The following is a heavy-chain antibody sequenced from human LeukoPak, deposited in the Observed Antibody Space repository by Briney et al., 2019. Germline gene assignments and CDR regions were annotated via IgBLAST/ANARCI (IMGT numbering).Heavy chain of an antibody. CDR1: RYTFTGYY. CDR3: ARQRGAGYYFDY. V-gene: IGHV1-2*02. CDR2: INPNSGGT. D-gene: IGHD5-12*01. Sequence: ASVKVSCKASRYTFTGYYMHWVRQAPGQGLEWMGWINPNSGGTNYAQKFQGRVTMTRDTSISTAYMELSRLRSDDTAVYYCARQRGAGYYFDYWGQGTLVTVSS. J-gene: IGHJ4*02.